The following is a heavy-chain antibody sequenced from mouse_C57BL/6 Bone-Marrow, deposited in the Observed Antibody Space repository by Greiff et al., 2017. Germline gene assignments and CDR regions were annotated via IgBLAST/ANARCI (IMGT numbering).Heavy chain of an antibody. D-gene: IGHD2-3*01. CDR1: GFNIKDDY. J-gene: IGHJ2*01. CDR3: SSFDGNYFDF. Sequence: EVKLVESGAELVRPGASVKLSCTASGFNIKDDYIHWVKQRPEQGLEWIGWIDPEIGDTEYASKFQGKATITSDTSSNTAYLQLSSLTSEDTAVYYCSSFDGNYFDFWGQDTPLTVAS. V-gene: IGHV14-4*01. CDR2: IDPEIGDT.